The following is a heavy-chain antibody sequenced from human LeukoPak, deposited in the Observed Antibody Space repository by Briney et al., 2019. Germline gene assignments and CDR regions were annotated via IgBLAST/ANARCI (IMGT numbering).Heavy chain of an antibody. CDR2: MYYSGST. V-gene: IGHV4-39*07. Sequence: PSETLSLTCTVSGGPISSSSYYWGWIRQPPGKGLEWIGCMYYSGSTYYNPSLKSRVTISVDTSKNQFSLNLSSVTAADTAVYYCARVRRTAIGNNWFDPWGQGTLVIVSS. D-gene: IGHD6-13*01. CDR1: GGPISSSSYY. J-gene: IGHJ5*02. CDR3: ARVRRTAIGNNWFDP.